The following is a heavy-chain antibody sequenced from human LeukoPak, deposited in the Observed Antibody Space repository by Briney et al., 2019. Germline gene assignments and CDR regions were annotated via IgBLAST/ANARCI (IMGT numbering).Heavy chain of an antibody. Sequence: PGGSLRLSCAASGFTFSSYAMTWVRQAPGKGLEWVSTISGSGGSTYYADSVNGRFTISRDNSKNTLYLQMNSLRAEDTAVYYCATDYWGVYWGQGTLVTVSS. CDR2: ISGSGGST. CDR1: GFTFSSYA. V-gene: IGHV3-23*01. CDR3: ATDYWGVY. D-gene: IGHD3-16*01. J-gene: IGHJ4*02.